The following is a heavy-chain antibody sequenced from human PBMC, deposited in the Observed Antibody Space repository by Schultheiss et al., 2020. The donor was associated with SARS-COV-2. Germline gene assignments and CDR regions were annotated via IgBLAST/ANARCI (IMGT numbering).Heavy chain of an antibody. CDR3: ARDQGIEYPSTDIVVVVAASDAFDI. J-gene: IGHJ3*02. V-gene: IGHV1-18*04. CDR2: ISAYNGNT. D-gene: IGHD2-15*01. Sequence: ASVKVSCKASGYTFTSYYMHWVRQAPGQGLEWMGWISAYNGNTNYAQKLQGRVTMTTDTSTSTAYMELRSLRSDDTAVYYCARDQGIEYPSTDIVVVVAASDAFDIWGQGTMVTV. CDR1: GYTFTSYY.